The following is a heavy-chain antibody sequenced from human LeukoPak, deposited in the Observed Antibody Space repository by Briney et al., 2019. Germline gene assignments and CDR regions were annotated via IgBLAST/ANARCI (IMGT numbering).Heavy chain of an antibody. J-gene: IGHJ4*02. CDR1: GYTFTGYY. CDR3: AALMTTVVHTFDY. CDR2: INPNSGGT. D-gene: IGHD4-23*01. V-gene: IGHV1-2*02. Sequence: ASVKVSCKASGYTFTGYYMHWVRQAPGQGLEWMGWINPNSGGTNYAQKFQGRVTMTGDTSISTAYMELSRLRSDDTAVYYCAALMTTVVHTFDYWGQGTLVTVSS.